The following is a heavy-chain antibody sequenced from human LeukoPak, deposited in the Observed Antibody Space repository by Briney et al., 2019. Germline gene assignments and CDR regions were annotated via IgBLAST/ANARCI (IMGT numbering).Heavy chain of an antibody. J-gene: IGHJ5*02. CDR2: IYNGGII. CDR3: ARDSGTTGEVKFDP. Sequence: SETLSLNCTVSGDSISRYYWSWIRQPAGKGLEWIGRIYNGGIITYNPSLKGRVTMSIDTSNNQFSLRLRFVTAADTAVYYCARDSGTTGEVKFDPWGQGTLVTVSS. V-gene: IGHV4-4*07. CDR1: GDSISRYY. D-gene: IGHD3-10*01.